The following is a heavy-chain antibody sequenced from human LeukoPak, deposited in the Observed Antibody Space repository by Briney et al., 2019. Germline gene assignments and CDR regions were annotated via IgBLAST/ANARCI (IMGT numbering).Heavy chain of an antibody. Sequence: GSSVKVSCKASGGTFSSYAISWVRQAPGQGLEWMGWISAYNGNTNYAQKLQGRVTMTTDTSTSTAYMELRSLRSDDTAVYYCARAREGVATIKYYYYYMDVWGKGTTVTVSS. V-gene: IGHV1-18*01. CDR2: ISAYNGNT. CDR1: GGTFSSYA. J-gene: IGHJ6*03. D-gene: IGHD5-12*01. CDR3: ARAREGVATIKYYYYYMDV.